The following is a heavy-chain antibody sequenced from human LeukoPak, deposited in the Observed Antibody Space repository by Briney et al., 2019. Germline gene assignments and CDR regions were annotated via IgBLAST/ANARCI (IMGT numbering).Heavy chain of an antibody. V-gene: IGHV3-21*01. CDR1: GFSFSTYS. J-gene: IGHJ4*02. CDR3: ARRGYYDSSGYDY. Sequence: GGSLRLSCAASGFSFSTYSMNWVRQAPGKGLEWVSSISRNSRYIYYADSMRGRFTISRDNAKNSLYLQMNSLRAEDTAVYYCARRGYYDSSGYDYWGQGTLVTVSS. CDR2: ISRNSRYI. D-gene: IGHD3-22*01.